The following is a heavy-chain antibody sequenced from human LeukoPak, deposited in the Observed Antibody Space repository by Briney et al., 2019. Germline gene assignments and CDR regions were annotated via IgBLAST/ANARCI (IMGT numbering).Heavy chain of an antibody. Sequence: GGSLRLSCAAAGFTFNSYWMSWVRQAPGKGLEWVTNIRQDGREEHYVDSVKGRFTISRDNAKNSLYLQMNSLRVEDTAVYFCARGGSDGESWGQGILVTVSS. CDR3: ARGGSDGES. D-gene: IGHD3-10*01. CDR1: GFTFNSYW. V-gene: IGHV3-7*03. CDR2: IRQDGREE. J-gene: IGHJ4*02.